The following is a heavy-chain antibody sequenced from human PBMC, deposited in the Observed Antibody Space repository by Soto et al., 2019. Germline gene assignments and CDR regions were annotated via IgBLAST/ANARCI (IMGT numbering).Heavy chain of an antibody. CDR2: IKQDGSEK. Sequence: GGSLRLSCAASGFTFSSYWMSWVRQAPGKGLEWVANIKQDGSEKYYVDSVKGRFTISRDNAKNSLYLQMNSLRAEDTAVYYCARDAEENAYCSGGSCYSGAAFDIWGQGTMVTVSS. J-gene: IGHJ3*02. D-gene: IGHD2-15*01. CDR3: ARDAEENAYCSGGSCYSGAAFDI. CDR1: GFTFSSYW. V-gene: IGHV3-7*05.